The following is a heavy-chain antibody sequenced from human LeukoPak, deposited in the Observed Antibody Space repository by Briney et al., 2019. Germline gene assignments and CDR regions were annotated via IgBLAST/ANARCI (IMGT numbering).Heavy chain of an antibody. Sequence: PGGSLRLSCAAPGFTFSSYAMSWVRQAPGKGLEWVSAISGSGGSTYYADSVKGRFTISRDNSKNTLYLQMNSLRAEDTAVYYCAKDKLVYGDYYYYYGMDVWGQGTTVTVSS. V-gene: IGHV3-23*01. J-gene: IGHJ6*02. D-gene: IGHD4-17*01. CDR1: GFTFSSYA. CDR2: ISGSGGST. CDR3: AKDKLVYGDYYYYYGMDV.